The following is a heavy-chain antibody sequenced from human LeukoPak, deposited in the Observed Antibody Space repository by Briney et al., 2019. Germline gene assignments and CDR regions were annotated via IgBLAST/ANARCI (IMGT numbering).Heavy chain of an antibody. Sequence: GASVKVSCKASGYTFSSYSMNWVRQAPGKGLEWVSSISSSSSYIYYADSVKGRFTISRDNAKNSLYLQMNSLRAEDTAVYYCARDDIVALFDYWGQGTLVTVSS. CDR2: ISSSSSYI. J-gene: IGHJ4*02. V-gene: IGHV3-21*01. CDR3: ARDDIVALFDY. D-gene: IGHD5-12*01. CDR1: GYTFSSYS.